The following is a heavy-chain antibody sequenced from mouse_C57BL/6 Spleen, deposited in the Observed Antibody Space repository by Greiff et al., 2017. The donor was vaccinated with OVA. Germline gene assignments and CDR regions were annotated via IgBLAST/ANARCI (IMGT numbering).Heavy chain of an antibody. D-gene: IGHD1-1*01. CDR2: IDPSDSYT. J-gene: IGHJ2*01. CDR3: ARYHGSSPFDY. V-gene: IGHV1-69*01. Sequence: VQLQQSGAELVMPGASVKLSCKASGYTFTSYWMHWVKQRPGQGLEWIGEIDPSDSYTNYNQKFKGKSTLTVDKSSSTAYMQLSSLTSEDSAVYYCARYHGSSPFDYWGQGTTLTVSS. CDR1: GYTFTSYW.